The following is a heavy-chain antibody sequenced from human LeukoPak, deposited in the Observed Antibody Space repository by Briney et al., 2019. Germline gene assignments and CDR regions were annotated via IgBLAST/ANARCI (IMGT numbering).Heavy chain of an antibody. CDR1: GGSISSGGYY. CDR3: ARTGGRLRPYAFDI. Sequence: SQTLSLTCTVSGGSISSGGYYWSWIRQPPGKGLEWIGSIYYSGSTYYNPSLKSRVTISVDTSKNQFSLKLSSVTAADTAVYYCARTGGRLRPYAFDIWGQGTMVTVSS. CDR2: IYYSGST. D-gene: IGHD4-17*01. J-gene: IGHJ3*02. V-gene: IGHV4-39*07.